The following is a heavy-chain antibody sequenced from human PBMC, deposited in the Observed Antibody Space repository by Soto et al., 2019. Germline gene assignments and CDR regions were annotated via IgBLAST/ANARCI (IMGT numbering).Heavy chain of an antibody. J-gene: IGHJ3*02. CDR3: VKTINSGGYDAFDM. CDR1: GFTFFNYA. D-gene: IGHD5-12*01. CDR2: ISGSGVGT. Sequence: GGSLRLSCVASGFTFFNYAMTWVRQAPGKGLEWVSVISGSGVGTYYADSVKGRFTISRDNSKTTLYLQMNNLRAGDTAIYYCVKTINSGGYDAFDMWGQGTMVTVSS. V-gene: IGHV3-23*01.